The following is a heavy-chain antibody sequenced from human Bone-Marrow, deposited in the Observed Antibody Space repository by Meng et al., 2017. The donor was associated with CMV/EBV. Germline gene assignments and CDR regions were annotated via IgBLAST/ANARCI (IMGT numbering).Heavy chain of an antibody. CDR1: GGTFRSYA. CDR3: ASSPGVLVPAATVY. D-gene: IGHD2-2*01. J-gene: IGHJ1*01. Sequence: SVKVSCKASGGTFRSYAVSWVRQAPGQGLEWMGGIIPISGRVKYVQKFHGRLTISTDESTRTAYMELSSLRSEDTAVYYCASSPGVLVPAATVYWGPGPLFTFSS. CDR2: IIPISGRV. V-gene: IGHV1-69*05.